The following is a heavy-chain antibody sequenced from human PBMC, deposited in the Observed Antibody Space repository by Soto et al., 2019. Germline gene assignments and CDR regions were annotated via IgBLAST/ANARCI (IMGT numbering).Heavy chain of an antibody. CDR1: GFTFSSYS. CDR2: ISSSSSYI. Sequence: GGSLSLSCAASGFTFSSYSRNWVRQAPGKGLEWVSSISSSSSYIYYADSVKGRFTISRDNAKNSLYLQMNSLRAEDTAVYYCARDRDLPHLDWEYGDLYYFDYWGQGTLVTVSS. CDR3: ARDRDLPHLDWEYGDLYYFDY. V-gene: IGHV3-21*01. J-gene: IGHJ4*02. D-gene: IGHD4-17*01.